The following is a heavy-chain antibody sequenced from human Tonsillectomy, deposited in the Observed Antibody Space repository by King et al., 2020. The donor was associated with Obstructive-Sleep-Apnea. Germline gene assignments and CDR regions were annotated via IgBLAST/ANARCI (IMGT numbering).Heavy chain of an antibody. CDR1: GDSVSSNRAA. V-gene: IGHV6-1*01. Sequence: VQLQQSGRGLVKPSQTLSLTCAISGDSVSSNRAAWNWSRQSPSRGLEWLGRTYYRSKWDNDYALSVKSRIIINSDTYKNPFSLHLNSVIPEDTAVYYCARDRDCSSTSCYDSYYYGMDVWGQGTTVTV. CDR3: ARDRDCSSTSCYDSYYYGMDV. J-gene: IGHJ6*02. CDR2: TYYRSKWDN. D-gene: IGHD2-2*01.